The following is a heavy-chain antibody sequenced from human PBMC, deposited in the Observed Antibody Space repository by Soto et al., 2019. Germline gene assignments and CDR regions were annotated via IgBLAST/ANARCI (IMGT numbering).Heavy chain of an antibody. CDR2: IYFSGTT. CDR1: GGSISSSSFY. Sequence: ETLSLTCTVSGGSISSSSFYWGWIRQPPGKGLEWIGSIYFSGTTYYNPSLKSRLTISVDTSKNQFSLKLISVTAADTTVYYCARPRGLRFSVADVFDIWGQGTMVTVSS. D-gene: IGHD3-3*01. J-gene: IGHJ3*02. CDR3: ARPRGLRFSVADVFDI. V-gene: IGHV4-39*01.